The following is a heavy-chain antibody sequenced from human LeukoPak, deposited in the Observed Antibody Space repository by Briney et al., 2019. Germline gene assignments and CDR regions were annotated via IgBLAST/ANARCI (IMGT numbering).Heavy chain of an antibody. J-gene: IGHJ4*02. V-gene: IGHV4-34*01. CDR3: ARHPKGSSLLPALYYFDY. Sequence: SETLSLTCAVYGGSFSGYYWSWIRQPPGKGLEWIGEINHSGSTNYNPSLKSRVTISVDTSKNQFSLKLSSVTAADTAVYYCARHPKGSSLLPALYYFDYWGQGTLVTVSS. CDR2: INHSGST. CDR1: GGSFSGYY. D-gene: IGHD2-15*01.